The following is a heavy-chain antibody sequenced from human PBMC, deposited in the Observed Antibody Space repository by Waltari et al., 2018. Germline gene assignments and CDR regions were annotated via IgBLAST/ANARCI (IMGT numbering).Heavy chain of an antibody. J-gene: IGHJ4*02. V-gene: IGHV4-59*06. D-gene: IGHD2-2*01. Sequence: QVQLQESGPGLVKPSETLSLTCTVSGGSISSYYWSWIRQPPGKGLEWIGYIYYSGRTYYNPSLKSRVTISVDTSKNQFSLKLSSVTAADTAVYYCARSSSRRATDYWGQGTLVTVSS. CDR1: GGSISSYY. CDR2: IYYSGRT. CDR3: ARSSSRRATDY.